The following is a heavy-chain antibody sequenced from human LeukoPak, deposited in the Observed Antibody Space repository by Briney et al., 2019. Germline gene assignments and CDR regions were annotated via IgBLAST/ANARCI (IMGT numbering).Heavy chain of an antibody. Sequence: SVKVSCKASGGTFSSYAISWVRQAPGQGLEWMGGIIPIFGTANYAQKFQGRVTITTDESTSTAYMELSSLRSEDTAVYYCASNNYYDSSGYSWGILNDYWGQGTLVTVSS. J-gene: IGHJ4*02. CDR1: GGTFSSYA. V-gene: IGHV1-69*05. CDR2: IIPIFGTA. CDR3: ASNNYYDSSGYSWGILNDY. D-gene: IGHD3-22*01.